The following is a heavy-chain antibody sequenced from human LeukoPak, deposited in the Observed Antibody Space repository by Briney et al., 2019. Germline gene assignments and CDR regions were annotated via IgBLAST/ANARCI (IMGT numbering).Heavy chain of an antibody. CDR1: GYTFTGYY. D-gene: IGHD1-14*01. J-gene: IGHJ3*02. CDR3: ARDAEVSGNDAFDI. Sequence: ASVTVSCKASGYTFTGYYMHWVRQAPGQGLEWVGWINPKSGGTNYAQKFQGRVTMTRDMSTSTVYMELSSLRSEDTAVYYCARDAEVSGNDAFDIWGQGTMVTVSS. CDR2: INPKSGGT. V-gene: IGHV1-2*02.